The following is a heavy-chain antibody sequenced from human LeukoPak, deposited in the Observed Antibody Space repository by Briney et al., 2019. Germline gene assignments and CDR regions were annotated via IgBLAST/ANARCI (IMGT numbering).Heavy chain of an antibody. CDR2: IYYSGST. Sequence: PSETLSLTCTVSGGSISSYYWSWIRQPPGKGLEWIGYIYYSGSTNYNPSLKSRVTISVDTSKNQFSLKLSSVTAADTAVYYCARDRVEMATTHSSYFDYWGQGTLVTVSS. D-gene: IGHD5-24*01. CDR1: GGSISSYY. V-gene: IGHV4-59*01. J-gene: IGHJ4*02. CDR3: ARDRVEMATTHSSYFDY.